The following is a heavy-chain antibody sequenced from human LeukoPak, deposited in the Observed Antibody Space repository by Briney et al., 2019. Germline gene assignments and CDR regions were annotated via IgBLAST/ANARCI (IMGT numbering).Heavy chain of an antibody. D-gene: IGHD3-3*01. CDR2: IYYSGST. Sequence: SETLSLTCTVSGGSISSSSYYWGWIRQPPGKGLEWIGSIYYSGSTYYNPSLKSRVTISVDTSKNQFSLKLNSMTAADTALYYCARGRASTSGYSPYYFDYWGQGTLVTVSS. V-gene: IGHV4-39*07. J-gene: IGHJ4*02. CDR3: ARGRASTSGYSPYYFDY. CDR1: GGSISSSSYY.